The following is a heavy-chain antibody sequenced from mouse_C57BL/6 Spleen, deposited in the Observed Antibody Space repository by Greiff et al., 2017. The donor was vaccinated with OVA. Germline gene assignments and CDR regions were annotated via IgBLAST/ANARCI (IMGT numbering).Heavy chain of an antibody. CDR1: GFTFSDYG. Sequence: DVMLVESGGGLVKPGGSLKLSCAASGFTFSDYGMHWVRQAPEKGLEWVAYISSGSSTIYYADTVKGRFTISRDNAKNTLFLQMTSLRSEDTAMYYCARFYYYGSYFDYWGQGTTLTVSS. D-gene: IGHD1-1*01. J-gene: IGHJ2*01. CDR3: ARFYYYGSYFDY. CDR2: ISSGSSTI. V-gene: IGHV5-17*01.